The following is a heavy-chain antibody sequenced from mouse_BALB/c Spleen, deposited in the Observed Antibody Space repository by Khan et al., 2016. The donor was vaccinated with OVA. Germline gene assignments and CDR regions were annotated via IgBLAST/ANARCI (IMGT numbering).Heavy chain of an antibody. CDR3: ARTPFLSYTLDH. CDR1: GYTCTNYG. Sequence: QIQLVQSGPELKKPGETVKISCKAAGYTCTNYGKNWVKQSPGKALKWMGWINTYTGEPTYADDFKGRFALSLETSASTAYLQINNLKKEYTATYFCARTPFLSYTLDHWGQGTSVTVSS. J-gene: IGHJ4*01. CDR2: INTYTGEP. V-gene: IGHV9-3-1*01.